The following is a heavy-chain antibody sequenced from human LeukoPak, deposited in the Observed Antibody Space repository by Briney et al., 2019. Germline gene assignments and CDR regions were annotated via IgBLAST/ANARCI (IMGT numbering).Heavy chain of an antibody. CDR1: GFSFSNHG. Sequence: GGSLRLSCAASGFSFSNHGMHWVRQAPGKRLEWVAVIWDDGNNKRYANSVDGRFTISRDNSENTLYLQMNGLTAEDTAMYYCARDSYQDYYGRFDPWGQGTLVIVSS. J-gene: IGHJ5*02. D-gene: IGHD3-10*01. CDR3: ARDSYQDYYGRFDP. V-gene: IGHV3-33*01. CDR2: IWDDGNNK.